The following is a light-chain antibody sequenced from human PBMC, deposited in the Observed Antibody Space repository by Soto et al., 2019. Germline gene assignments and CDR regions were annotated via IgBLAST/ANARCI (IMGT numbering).Light chain of an antibody. CDR2: GAS. CDR3: QQYGSSGT. J-gene: IGKJ1*01. CDR1: QSVSNN. V-gene: IGKV3-20*01. Sequence: EIVLTQSPATLSVSPGERATLSCRASQSVSNNLAWYQQRPGQAPRLLIYGASSRATGIPDRFTGSGSGTHFTLTISRLEPEDFAVYYCQQYGSSGTFGQGTKVDIK.